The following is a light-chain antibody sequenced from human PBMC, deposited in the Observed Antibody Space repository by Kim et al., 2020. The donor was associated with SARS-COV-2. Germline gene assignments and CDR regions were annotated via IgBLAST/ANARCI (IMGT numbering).Light chain of an antibody. J-gene: IGLJ1*01. Sequence: QSALTQPASVSGSPGQWITISCTGTSSDIGAYNYVSWYQQHPGKAPKLMIYDVSHRPSGVSDRFSGSKSGNTASLTISGLQAEDEADYYCSSYTSTNTGVFGTGTKVTVL. V-gene: IGLV2-14*03. CDR1: SSDIGAYNY. CDR3: SSYTSTNTGV. CDR2: DVS.